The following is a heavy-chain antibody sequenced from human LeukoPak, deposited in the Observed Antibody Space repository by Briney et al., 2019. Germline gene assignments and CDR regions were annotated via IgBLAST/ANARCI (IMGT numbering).Heavy chain of an antibody. CDR3: AKDGRLYFFDS. J-gene: IGHJ4*02. CDR1: GFSFVNSA. V-gene: IGHV3-23*01. CDR2: IGASGVYI. Sequence: GGSLRLSCAASGFSFVNSAMSWVRQAPGTGLEWVSGIGASGVYIYYADSVKGRFTISRDNPKDMLSLQMDSLMAEGTAAYYCAKDGRLYFFDSWGQGTLVSVCS.